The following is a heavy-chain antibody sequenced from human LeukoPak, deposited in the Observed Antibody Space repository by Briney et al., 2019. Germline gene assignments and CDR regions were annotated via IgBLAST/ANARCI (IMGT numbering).Heavy chain of an antibody. J-gene: IGHJ4*02. V-gene: IGHV3-49*04. CDR3: TRECVAASGNAFGF. CDR1: GFTFSSYG. CDR2: IRIKAYGGTT. Sequence: GGSLRLSCAASGFTFSSYGMHWVRQAPGKGLEWIGFIRIKAYGGTTEYAASVKGRFTISRDDSRSIAYLQMSSLKTEDTAVYYCTRECVAASGNAFGFWGQGTLVTVSS. D-gene: IGHD6-13*01.